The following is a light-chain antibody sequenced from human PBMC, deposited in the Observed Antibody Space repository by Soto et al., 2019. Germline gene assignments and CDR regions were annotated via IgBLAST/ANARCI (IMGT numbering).Light chain of an antibody. J-gene: IGLJ1*01. CDR3: KSYTSSSTYV. CDR2: EVS. CDR1: SSDVGVYNY. Sequence: QSVLTQPASVSGSPGQSIAISCTGTSSDVGVYNYVSWYQQHPGKAPKLMIYEVSNRPSGVSDRFSGSKSGNTASLTISGLQAEDEADYYCKSYTSSSTYVFGTGTQLTVL. V-gene: IGLV2-14*01.